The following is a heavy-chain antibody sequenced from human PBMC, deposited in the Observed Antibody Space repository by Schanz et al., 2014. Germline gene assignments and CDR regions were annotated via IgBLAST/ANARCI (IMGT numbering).Heavy chain of an antibody. CDR3: AKTLFPGGTQTFGN. V-gene: IGHV3-23*01. Sequence: EVQLLESGGGLVQPGGSLRLSCTASGFAFSSYGMNWLRQAPGKGLEWVSAINTGVNTYYADSVRGRFTMSRDNSKSTLYVEVNSLRVEDTAVYYCAKTLFPGGTQTFGNWGRGTLGTVSS. CDR2: INTGVNT. D-gene: IGHD2-8*02. J-gene: IGHJ4*02. CDR1: GFAFSSYG.